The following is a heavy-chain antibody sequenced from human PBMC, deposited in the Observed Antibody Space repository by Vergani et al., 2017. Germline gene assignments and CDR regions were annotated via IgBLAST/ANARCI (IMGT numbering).Heavy chain of an antibody. Sequence: EVELVQSGPEIRKPGVSLTISCKVSEYSFGNYRIGWVRQMPGKGLEWMGIIYPADSDTRYSPSFQGQVTISAEKSISTVFLQWDSLKASVTALYYCARHTTYTDSWGQGALVTVSS. CDR2: IYPADSDT. CDR3: ARHTTYTDS. CDR1: EYSFGNYR. J-gene: IGHJ4*02. D-gene: IGHD1-1*01. V-gene: IGHV5-51*01.